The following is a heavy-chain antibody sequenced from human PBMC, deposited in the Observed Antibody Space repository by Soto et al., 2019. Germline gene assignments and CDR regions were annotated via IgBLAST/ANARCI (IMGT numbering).Heavy chain of an antibody. V-gene: IGHV2-5*02. CDR3: AHAYGGRSLY. CDR1: GFSLTTDRVG. J-gene: IGHJ4*02. CDR2: IYWDDSE. Sequence: QITLKESGPTLVKPTQTLTLTCTISGFSLTTDRVGVGWIRQPPGEALEWLAVIYWDDSETYRPSLESRLTITKDTSKNQVALTMTNMDSLDTDTYYCAHAYGGRSLYWGQGTLVTVSS. D-gene: IGHD1-26*01.